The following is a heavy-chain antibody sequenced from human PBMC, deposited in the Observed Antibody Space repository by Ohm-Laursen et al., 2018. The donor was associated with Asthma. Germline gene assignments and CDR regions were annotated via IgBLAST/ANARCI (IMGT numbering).Heavy chain of an antibody. CDR1: GGTFSSYA. CDR3: AKGTVTFYYYYGMDV. J-gene: IGHJ6*02. D-gene: IGHD3-16*01. Sequence: VASVKVSCKASGGTFSSYAISWVRQAPGQGLEWMGGIIPIFGTANYAQKFQGRVTITADESTSTAYMELSSLRSEDTAVYYCAKGTVTFYYYYGMDVWGQGTTVTVSS. CDR2: IIPIFGTA. V-gene: IGHV1-69*13.